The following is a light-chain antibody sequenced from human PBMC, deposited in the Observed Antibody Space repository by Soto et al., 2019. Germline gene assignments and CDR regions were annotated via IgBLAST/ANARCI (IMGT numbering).Light chain of an antibody. CDR1: QSVSSY. V-gene: IGKV3-11*01. CDR3: QQRSNWLYT. CDR2: DAS. J-gene: IGKJ2*01. Sequence: EIVLTQSPGTLSLSPGERATLSCRASQSVSSYLVWYQQKPGQAPRLLIYDASKRATGIPARFSGSGSGTDFTLPISSLEPEDFAVYYCQQRSNWLYTFGQGTKLEIK.